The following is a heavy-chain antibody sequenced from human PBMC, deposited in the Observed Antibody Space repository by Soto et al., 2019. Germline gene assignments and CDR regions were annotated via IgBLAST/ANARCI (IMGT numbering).Heavy chain of an antibody. CDR3: ARVRGLLRSHDAFDI. CDR1: GFTFSNYA. Sequence: PGGSLRLSCAASGFTFSNYAMSWVRQAPGKGLEWVSAISDSGDSTYYADSVKGRFTISRDNAKNSLFLQMNSLRAEDTAVYYCARVRGLLRSHDAFDIWGQGTMVTVSS. J-gene: IGHJ3*02. D-gene: IGHD4-17*01. CDR2: ISDSGDST. V-gene: IGHV3-23*01.